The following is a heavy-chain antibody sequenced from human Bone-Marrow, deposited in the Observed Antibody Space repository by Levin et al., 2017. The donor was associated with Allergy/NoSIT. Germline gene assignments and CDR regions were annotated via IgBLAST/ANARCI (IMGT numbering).Heavy chain of an antibody. V-gene: IGHV1-69*02. J-gene: IGHJ4*02. CDR2: IIPILGIA. D-gene: IGHD4-23*01. Sequence: KISCKASGGTFSSYTISWVRQAPGQGLEWMGRIIPILGIANYAQKFQGRVTITADKSTSTAYMELSSLRSEDTAVYYCARATTVVLDYWGQGTLVTVSS. CDR3: ARATTVVLDY. CDR1: GGTFSSYT.